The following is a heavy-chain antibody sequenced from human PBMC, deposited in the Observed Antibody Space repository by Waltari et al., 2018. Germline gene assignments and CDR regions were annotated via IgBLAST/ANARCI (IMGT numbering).Heavy chain of an antibody. CDR3: ARQIGSRRGGWYFDF. V-gene: IGHV4-39*01. CDR2: LFSPGTS. J-gene: IGHJ2*01. CDR1: TDSIRTPGYF. D-gene: IGHD2-15*01. Sequence: QPQLQESGPGLLRPSETLSVTCTVSTDSIRTPGYFWGWIRQPPGKGREWVGSLFSPGTSFINPSLKSQGTMSMDTSKNAFSLKVLSVTATDTAVYYCARQIGSRRGGWYFDFWGRGTLVTVSS.